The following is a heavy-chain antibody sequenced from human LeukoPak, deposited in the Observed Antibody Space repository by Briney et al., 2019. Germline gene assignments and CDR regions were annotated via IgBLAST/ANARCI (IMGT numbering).Heavy chain of an antibody. Sequence: SETLSLTCTVSGGSISSYYWSWIRQPPGKGLEWIGYIYYSGSTNYNPSLKSRLTISVDTSKNQFSLKLSSVTAADTAVYYCARNNDILTGLVKWYMDVWGKGTTVTISS. D-gene: IGHD3-9*01. CDR3: ARNNDILTGLVKWYMDV. CDR2: IYYSGST. V-gene: IGHV4-59*12. J-gene: IGHJ6*03. CDR1: GGSISSYY.